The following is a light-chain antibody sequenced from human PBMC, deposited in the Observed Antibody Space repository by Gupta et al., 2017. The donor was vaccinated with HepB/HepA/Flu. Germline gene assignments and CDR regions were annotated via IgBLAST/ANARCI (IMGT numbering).Light chain of an antibody. V-gene: IGKV3-11*01. J-gene: IGKJ3*01. CDR3: QQRSNWHP. CDR1: QSVSSY. CDR2: DAS. Sequence: EIVLTQSPATLSLSPGERATLSCRASQSVSSYLAWYQQKPGQAPRLLIYDASNRATGIPARFSGSGSGTDFTLTSSRREPEDFAVYYWQQRSNWHPFGHGTXVDIK.